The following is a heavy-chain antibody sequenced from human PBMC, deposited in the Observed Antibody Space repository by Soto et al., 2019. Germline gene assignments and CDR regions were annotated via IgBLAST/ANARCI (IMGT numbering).Heavy chain of an antibody. CDR1: GGSMSSGGYY. CDR3: ERRVGWLKGAFDF. D-gene: IGHD3-3*01. Sequence: SETLSLTCTVSGGSMSSGGYYWSWIRQHPGKGLECIGYIYYSGSTYYNPSLKSRVTISVDTSKNQFSLKLSSVTAADTAVYYCERRVGWLKGAFDFWGQGTLVTVSS. J-gene: IGHJ4*02. V-gene: IGHV4-31*03. CDR2: IYYSGST.